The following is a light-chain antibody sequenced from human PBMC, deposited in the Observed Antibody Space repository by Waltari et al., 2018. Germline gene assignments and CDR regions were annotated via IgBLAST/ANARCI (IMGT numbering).Light chain of an antibody. Sequence: SYELTQPHSVSVSPGQTDSITCSGEGLGDKYVSWYQQKPGQSPVLVIFQDITRHSGILQRFSGSNSGNTATLTISGTQAMDEADYYGQTWDNSAVVFGGGTKLTVL. CDR3: QTWDNSAVV. V-gene: IGLV3-1*01. J-gene: IGLJ2*01. CDR1: GLGDKY. CDR2: QDI.